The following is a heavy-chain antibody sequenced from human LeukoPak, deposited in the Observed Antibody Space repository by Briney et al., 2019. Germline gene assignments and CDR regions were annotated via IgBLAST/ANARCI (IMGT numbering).Heavy chain of an antibody. CDR2: IKQDGRDK. Sequence: GGSLRLSCAASGFTFSRFWMSWVRQAPGKGLEWVANIKQDGRDKYYVDSVKGRFTISRDNAKNSLYLQMNSLRAEDTAVYYCAELGITMIGGVWGKGTTVTISS. CDR1: GFTFSRFW. J-gene: IGHJ6*04. D-gene: IGHD3-10*02. CDR3: AELGITMIGGV. V-gene: IGHV3-7*01.